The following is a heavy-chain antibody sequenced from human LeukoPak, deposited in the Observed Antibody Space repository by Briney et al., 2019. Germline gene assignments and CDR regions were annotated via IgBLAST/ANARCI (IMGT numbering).Heavy chain of an antibody. Sequence: ASVKVSCKASGGTFSSYAISWVRQAPGQGLEWMGGIIPIFGTANYAQKFQGRVTITTDESTSTAYMELSSLRSEDPAVYYCLTGTTDFDYWGQGTLVTVSS. CDR3: LTGTTDFDY. CDR2: IIPIFGTA. V-gene: IGHV1-69*05. D-gene: IGHD1-14*01. J-gene: IGHJ4*02. CDR1: GGTFSSYA.